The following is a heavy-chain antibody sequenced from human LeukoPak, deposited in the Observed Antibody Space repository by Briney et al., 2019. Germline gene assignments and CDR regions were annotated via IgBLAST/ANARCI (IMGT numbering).Heavy chain of an antibody. Sequence: SETLSLTCTVSGGSIGSNYWSWIRQPPGKGLEWIGYIYYSGSTNYNPSLKSRVTISVDTSKNQFSLKLSSVTAADTAVYYCARGGGPRPFDCWGQGTLVTVSS. J-gene: IGHJ4*02. CDR2: IYYSGST. CDR1: GGSIGSNY. V-gene: IGHV4-59*01. D-gene: IGHD3-10*01. CDR3: ARGGGPRPFDC.